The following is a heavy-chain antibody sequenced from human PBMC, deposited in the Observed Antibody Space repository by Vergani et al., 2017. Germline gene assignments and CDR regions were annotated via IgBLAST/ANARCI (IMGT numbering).Heavy chain of an antibody. CDR1: GGPFSSYT. CDR3: ARDLGRARVNSHYGMGV. Sequence: QVQLVQSGAEMKKPGSSVKVSCKSSGGPFSSYTFIWVRLAPGQGLDWMGSIVPILDRKEYAQKFQGRVAITADTSTSTVYMELSSLRSEDTAVYYCARDLGRARVNSHYGMGVWGQGTTVTVSS. CDR2: IVPILDRK. J-gene: IGHJ6*02. V-gene: IGHV1-69*08. D-gene: IGHD4-23*01.